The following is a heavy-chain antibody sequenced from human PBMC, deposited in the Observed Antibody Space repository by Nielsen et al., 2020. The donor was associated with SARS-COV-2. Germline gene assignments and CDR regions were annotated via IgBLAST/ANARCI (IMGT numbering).Heavy chain of an antibody. V-gene: IGHV3-30*03. J-gene: IGHJ6*02. CDR2: ISSNGNNK. CDR3: ARGGLVDV. Sequence: GESLKISCAASGFTFNNYGMHWVRQAPGKGLEWLTVISSNGNNKYHVDSVKGRFTISRDNGQNSLYLQMKNLRDEDTAVYYCARGGLVDVWGQGTTVSVS. CDR1: GFTFNNYG. D-gene: IGHD3-10*01.